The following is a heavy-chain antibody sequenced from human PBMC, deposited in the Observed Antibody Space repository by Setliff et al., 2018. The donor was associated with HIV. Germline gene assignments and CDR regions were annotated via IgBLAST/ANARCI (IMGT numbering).Heavy chain of an antibody. D-gene: IGHD6-13*01. CDR1: GYSFRNYG. CDR3: ARMKWGGSAAAGWDY. J-gene: IGHJ4*02. CDR2: INNYNGNT. Sequence: ASVKVSCKTSGYSFRNYGITWARLAPGQGLEWMGWINNYNGNTNSAQEFRDRVSLSADASSSTTYLEVRNLTFDDTAVYYCARMKWGGSAAAGWDYWGQGTQVTV. V-gene: IGHV1-18*01.